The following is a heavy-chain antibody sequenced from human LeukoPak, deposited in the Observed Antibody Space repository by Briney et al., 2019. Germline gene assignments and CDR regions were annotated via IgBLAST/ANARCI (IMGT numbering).Heavy chain of an antibody. Sequence: PGGSLRLSCAASGFTFSSYWMSWVRQAPGKGLEWVANIKQDGSEKYYVDSVKGRFTISRDNAKNSLYLQMNSLRAEDTAVYYCARGGRITMICPSAFDIWGQGTMVTVSS. CDR1: GFTFSSYW. CDR2: IKQDGSEK. V-gene: IGHV3-7*04. J-gene: IGHJ3*02. D-gene: IGHD3-22*01. CDR3: ARGGRITMICPSAFDI.